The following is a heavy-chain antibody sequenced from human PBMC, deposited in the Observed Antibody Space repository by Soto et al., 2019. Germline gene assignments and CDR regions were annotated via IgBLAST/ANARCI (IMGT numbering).Heavy chain of an antibody. Sequence: SVKVSCKASGGTFSSYAISWVRQAPGQGLEWMGGIIPIFGTANYAQKFQGRVTITADESTSTAYMELSSLRSEDTAVYYCAREGAASSTKLNWFDPWGQGTLVTVSS. D-gene: IGHD2-2*01. J-gene: IGHJ5*02. V-gene: IGHV1-69*13. CDR3: AREGAASSTKLNWFDP. CDR2: IIPIFGTA. CDR1: GGTFSSYA.